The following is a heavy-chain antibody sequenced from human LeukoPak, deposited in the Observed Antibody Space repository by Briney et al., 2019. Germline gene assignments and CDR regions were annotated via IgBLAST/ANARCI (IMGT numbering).Heavy chain of an antibody. V-gene: IGHV3-7*05. J-gene: IGHJ3*02. CDR2: IKQDGGEK. CDR1: RFTFSNYW. CDR3: ARDHLREGATGASEI. Sequence: GGSLRLSCAASRFTFSNYWMSWVRQAPGKGLEWVANIKQDGGEKNSVDSVKGRFTISRDNAKNSLYLQMNSLRVEDTAVYYCARDHLREGATGASEIWGQGTMVTVSS. D-gene: IGHD1-26*01.